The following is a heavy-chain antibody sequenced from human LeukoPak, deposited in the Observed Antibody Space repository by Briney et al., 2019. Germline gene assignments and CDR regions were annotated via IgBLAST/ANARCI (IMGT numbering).Heavy chain of an antibody. D-gene: IGHD3-22*01. CDR1: GYTFTGYY. V-gene: IGHV1-2*02. CDR3: ARVTEPLHYYDSQIFDY. CDR2: INPNSGGT. J-gene: IGHJ4*02. Sequence: ASVKVSCKASGYTFTGYYMHWVRQAPGQGLEWMGWINPNSGGTNYAQKFQGRVTMTRDTSISTAYMELSRLRSDDTAVYYCARVTEPLHYYDSQIFDYWGQGTLVTVSS.